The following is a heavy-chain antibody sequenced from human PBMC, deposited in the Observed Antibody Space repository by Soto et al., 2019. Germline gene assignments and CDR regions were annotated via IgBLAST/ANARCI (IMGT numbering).Heavy chain of an antibody. CDR2: IFHSGNS. Sequence: SETLSLTCTVAGGSIRNVYWSWIRQAPGKGLEWIGFIFHSGNSKYNPSLKSRVTISGDTSKNQFSLSLDSVTAADTAVYFCARAHAPTLPFDSWGEGTLVTVS. CDR3: ARAHAPTLPFDS. CDR1: GGSIRNVY. J-gene: IGHJ4*01. V-gene: IGHV4-59*01. D-gene: IGHD2-15*01.